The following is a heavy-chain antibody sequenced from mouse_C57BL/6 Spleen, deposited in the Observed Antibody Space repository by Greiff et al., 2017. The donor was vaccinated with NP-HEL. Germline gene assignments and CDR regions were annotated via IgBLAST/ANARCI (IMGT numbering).Heavy chain of an antibody. D-gene: IGHD2-1*01. CDR1: GYSITSGYY. Sequence: EVQLVESGPGLVKPSPSLSLTCSVTGYSITSGYYWNWIRQFPGNKLEWMGYIRYDGSNNYNPSLKNRISITRDTSKNQFFLKLNSVTTEDTATYYCARGGGNYVGAMDYWGQGTSVTVSS. CDR2: IRYDGSN. CDR3: ARGGGNYVGAMDY. V-gene: IGHV3-6*01. J-gene: IGHJ4*01.